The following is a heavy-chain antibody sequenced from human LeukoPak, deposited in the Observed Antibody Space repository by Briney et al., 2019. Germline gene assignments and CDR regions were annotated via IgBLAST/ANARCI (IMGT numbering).Heavy chain of an antibody. CDR1: GGSLSSYA. CDR2: IITILGIA. D-gene: IGHD5-18*01. Sequence: ASVKVSCKASGGSLSSYAISWVRQAPGQGLEWMGRIITILGIANYAQKFQGRVTITADKSTSTAYMELSSLRSEDTAVYYCASGLPGDEAMADLGMGVWGQGTTVTVYS. CDR3: ASGLPGDEAMADLGMGV. J-gene: IGHJ6*02. V-gene: IGHV1-69*04.